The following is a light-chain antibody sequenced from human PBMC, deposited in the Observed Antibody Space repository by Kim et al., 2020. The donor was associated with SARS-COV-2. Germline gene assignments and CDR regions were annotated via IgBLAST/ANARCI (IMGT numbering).Light chain of an antibody. CDR3: SSYTTSSTLV. J-gene: IGLJ3*02. V-gene: IGLV2-14*03. CDR1: SDDIGYFDY. Sequence: QSALTQPASVSGSPGQSITISCTGTSDDIGYFDYVSWYQQHPGEAPKLMIYDVSNRPSGVSNRFSGSKSDNTASLTISGLQPEDEADYYCSSYTTSSTLVFGGGTKLTVL. CDR2: DVS.